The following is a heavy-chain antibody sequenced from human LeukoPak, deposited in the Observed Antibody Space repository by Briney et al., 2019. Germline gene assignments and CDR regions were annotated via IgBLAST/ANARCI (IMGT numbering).Heavy chain of an antibody. V-gene: IGHV3-30*02. J-gene: IGHJ6*03. CDR2: IRYDGSNK. CDR3: AKEHTAMVFYYYYMDV. D-gene: IGHD5-18*01. CDR1: GFTFSSYG. Sequence: GGSLRLSCAASGFTFSSYGMHWVRQAPGKGLEGVAFIRYDGSNKYYADSVKGRFTISRDNSKNTLYLQMNSLRAEDTAVYYCAKEHTAMVFYYYYMDVWGKGTTVTISS.